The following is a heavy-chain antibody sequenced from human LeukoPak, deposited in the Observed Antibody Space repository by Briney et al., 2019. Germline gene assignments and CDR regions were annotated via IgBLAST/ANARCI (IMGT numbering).Heavy chain of an antibody. Sequence: GGSLRLSCAASGFTFSTYSMNWVRQAPGKGLEWVSSFSSIISYIYYADSLKGRFTISRDDAKNSLYLQMNSLRAEDTAVYYCARATYCSGDSCYSGIFDYWGQGTLVTVSS. CDR3: ARATYCSGDSCYSGIFDY. D-gene: IGHD2-15*01. J-gene: IGHJ4*02. CDR2: FSSIISYI. V-gene: IGHV3-21*06. CDR1: GFTFSTYS.